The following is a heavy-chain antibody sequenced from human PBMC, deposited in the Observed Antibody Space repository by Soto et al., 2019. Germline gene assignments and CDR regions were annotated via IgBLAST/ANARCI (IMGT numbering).Heavy chain of an antibody. J-gene: IGHJ4*02. Sequence: PGGSLRLSCAASGFAFDSYWMHWVRQVPGERPVWVSRIDYDGTTTTYADSVKGRLTISRDNAKNSLYLQMNSLRAEDTAVYYCARDKFPRDSSGYPYTSDYWGQGTLVTVSS. CDR2: IDYDGTTT. D-gene: IGHD3-22*01. CDR1: GFAFDSYW. V-gene: IGHV3-74*01. CDR3: ARDKFPRDSSGYPYTSDY.